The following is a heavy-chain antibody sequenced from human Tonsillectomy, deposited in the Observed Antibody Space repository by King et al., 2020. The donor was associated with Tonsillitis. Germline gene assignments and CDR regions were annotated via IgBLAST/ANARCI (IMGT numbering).Heavy chain of an antibody. V-gene: IGHV3-33*05. Sequence: VQLVESGGGVVQPGRSLRLSCAASGFTFSSYGMHWVRQAPGKGLEWVAVISYDGSNKYYADSVKGRFTISRDNSKNTLYLQMNSLRAEDTAVYYCARDQGRSGYFDYWGQGTLGTVSS. CDR3: ARDQGRSGYFDY. CDR2: ISYDGSNK. J-gene: IGHJ4*02. CDR1: GFTFSSYG.